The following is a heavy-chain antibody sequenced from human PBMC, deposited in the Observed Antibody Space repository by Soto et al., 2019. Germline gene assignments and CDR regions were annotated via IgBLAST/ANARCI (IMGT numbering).Heavy chain of an antibody. CDR1: GFTFSSYG. CDR3: AKDSRLYYYGSGSYMDV. Sequence: GGSLRLSCAASGFTFSSYGMHWVRQAPGKGLEWVAVISYDGSNKYYADSVKGRFTISRDNSKNTLYLQMNSLRAEDTAVYYCAKDSRLYYYGSGSYMDVWGQGTTVTVSS. CDR2: ISYDGSNK. J-gene: IGHJ6*02. V-gene: IGHV3-30*18. D-gene: IGHD3-10*01.